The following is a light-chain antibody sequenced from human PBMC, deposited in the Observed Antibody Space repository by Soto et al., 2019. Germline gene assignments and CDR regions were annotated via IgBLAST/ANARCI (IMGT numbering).Light chain of an antibody. Sequence: IVLTQSPGLPSLSPGERATLSCRASQSVSSSYLAWYQQKPGQAPRLLIYGASSRATGIPDRFSGSGSGTDFTLTISRLEPEDFAVYYCQQYGSSITFGQGTRLEIK. CDR1: QSVSSSY. J-gene: IGKJ5*01. V-gene: IGKV3-20*01. CDR3: QQYGSSIT. CDR2: GAS.